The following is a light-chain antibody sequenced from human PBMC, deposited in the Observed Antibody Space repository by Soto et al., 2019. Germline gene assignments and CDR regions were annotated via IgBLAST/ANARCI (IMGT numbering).Light chain of an antibody. V-gene: IGKV1-5*01. CDR3: LKYSSHSWT. Sequence: DIQMTQSPSTLSPSVGDRVTITCRASRSISDWLAWYQQKPGKAPELLIFDASNLKSGVPSRFSGSGSGTEFTLTISRLQTDDVETYYCLKYSSHSWTLGQGTKV. J-gene: IGKJ1*01. CDR2: DAS. CDR1: RSISDW.